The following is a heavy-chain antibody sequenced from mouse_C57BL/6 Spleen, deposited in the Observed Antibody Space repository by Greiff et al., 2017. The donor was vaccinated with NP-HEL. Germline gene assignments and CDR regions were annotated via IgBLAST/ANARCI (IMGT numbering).Heavy chain of an antibody. Sequence: QVHVKQPGAELVKPGASVKLSCKASGYTFTSYWMQWVKQRPGQGLEWIGEIDPSDSYTNYNQKFKGKATLTVDTSSSTAYMQLSSLTSEDSAVYYCARSGYDYTWFAYWGQGTLVTVSA. V-gene: IGHV1-50*01. CDR1: GYTFTSYW. J-gene: IGHJ3*01. D-gene: IGHD2-4*01. CDR2: IDPSDSYT. CDR3: ARSGYDYTWFAY.